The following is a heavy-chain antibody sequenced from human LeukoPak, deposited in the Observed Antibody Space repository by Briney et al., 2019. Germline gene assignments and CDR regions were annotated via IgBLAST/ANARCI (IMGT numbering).Heavy chain of an antibody. CDR1: GFTFSSYA. J-gene: IGHJ4*02. CDR3: AKMVMVVAAIDY. CDR2: ISGSGGST. D-gene: IGHD2-15*01. V-gene: IGHV3-23*01. Sequence: GGSLRLSCAASGFTFSSYAMSWGREAPGHRQEGVSAISGSGGSTYYADSVRGRFTISRDNSKNTLYLQMNSLRAEDTAVYYCAKMVMVVAAIDYWGQGTLVTVSS.